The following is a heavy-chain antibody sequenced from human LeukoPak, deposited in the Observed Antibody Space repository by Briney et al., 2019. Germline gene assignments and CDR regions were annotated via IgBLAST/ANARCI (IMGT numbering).Heavy chain of an antibody. CDR2: IYYSGST. CDR3: ARVESLPDNWFDP. V-gene: IGHV4-59*08. CDR1: GGSISSYY. Sequence: SETLSLTCTVSGGSISSYYWSWIRQPPGKGLEWIGYIYYSGSTNYNPSLKSRVTISVDTSKNQFSLKLSSVTAADTAVYYCARVESLPDNWFDPWGQGTLVTVSS. D-gene: IGHD3-3*01. J-gene: IGHJ5*02.